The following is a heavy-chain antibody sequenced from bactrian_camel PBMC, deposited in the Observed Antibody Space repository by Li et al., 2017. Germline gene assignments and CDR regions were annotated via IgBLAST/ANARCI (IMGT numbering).Heavy chain of an antibody. J-gene: IGHJ4*01. CDR1: GYTHNSYC. V-gene: IGHV3-3*01. D-gene: IGHD1*01. Sequence: HVQLVESGGGSVQAGGSLRLSCATSGYTHNSYCVGWFRQAPGKEREEVAAIRYGTLMTYYANSVKGRFIISHDNAKNTVYHQMNSLKPEDTAMYYCAARESWRSDFPYWGQGTQVTVSS. CDR2: IRYGTLMT. CDR3: AARESWRSDFPY.